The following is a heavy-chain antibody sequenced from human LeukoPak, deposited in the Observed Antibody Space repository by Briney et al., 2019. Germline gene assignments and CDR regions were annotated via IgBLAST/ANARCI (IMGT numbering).Heavy chain of an antibody. V-gene: IGHV4-59*01. D-gene: IGHD3-9*01. CDR2: IYYGGST. J-gene: IGHJ4*02. CDR3: SRLTTGYYPYYFDY. CDR1: GGSISTSY. Sequence: PSETLSLTCTVSGGSISTSYWSWIRQPPGKGLEWIGYIYYGGSTDYTPPLKSRVTISVDTSKNQFSLRLNSVTAADTAVYYCSRLTTGYYPYYFDYWGQGTLVTISS.